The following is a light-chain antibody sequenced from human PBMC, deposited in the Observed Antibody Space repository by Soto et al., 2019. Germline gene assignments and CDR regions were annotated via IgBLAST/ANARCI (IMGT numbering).Light chain of an antibody. Sequence: QLVLTQSPSASASLGASVKLTCTLSSEHSNYVIAWHQQQPEKGPRFLVKVNRDGTHSKGDGIPDRFSGSNSGTERYLTISSLQSEDEADYYCQTWGPGIRVFGGGTQLTVL. J-gene: IGLJ3*02. CDR3: QTWGPGIRV. CDR2: VNRDGTH. CDR1: SEHSNYV. V-gene: IGLV4-69*01.